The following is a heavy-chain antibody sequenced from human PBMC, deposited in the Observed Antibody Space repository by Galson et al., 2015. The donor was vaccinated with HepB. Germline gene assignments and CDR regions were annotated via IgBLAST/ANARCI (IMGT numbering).Heavy chain of an antibody. J-gene: IGHJ1*01. CDR1: GGTFSSYA. CDR2: IIPIFGTA. V-gene: IGHV1-69*13. D-gene: IGHD3-3*01. Sequence: SVKVSCKASGGTFSSYAISWVRQAPGQGLEWMGGIIPIFGTANYAQKFQGRVTITADESTSTAYMELSSLRSEDTAVYYCARETNYDFWSGYLPSGPKYFQHWGQGTLVTVSS. CDR3: ARETNYDFWSGYLPSGPKYFQH.